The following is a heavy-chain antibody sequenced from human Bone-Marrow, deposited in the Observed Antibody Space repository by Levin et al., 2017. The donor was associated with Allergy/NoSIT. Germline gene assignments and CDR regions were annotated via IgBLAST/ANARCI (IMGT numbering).Heavy chain of an antibody. J-gene: IGHJ3*02. D-gene: IGHD2-15*01. V-gene: IGHV1-46*03. CDR2: IDPSGGST. CDR1: GYMFTSYY. Sequence: ASVKVSCKASGYMFTSYYIHWVRQAPGQGLEWMGIIDPSGGSTTYSQKFQGRVTMTRDTFTTTVYMELSSLRSDDTAVFYCVKFSGGFPPQSYDIWGQGTMITVSS. CDR3: VKFSGGFPPQSYDI.